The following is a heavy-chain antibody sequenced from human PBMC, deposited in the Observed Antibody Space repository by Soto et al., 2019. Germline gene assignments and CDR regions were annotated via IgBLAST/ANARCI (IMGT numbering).Heavy chain of an antibody. J-gene: IGHJ4*02. V-gene: IGHV3-11*01. CDR1: GFTFSDYY. D-gene: IGHD2-21*01. CDR3: ARDGAYGSSAHFDY. Sequence: PGGSLRLSCAASGFTFSDYYMSWIRQAPGKGLEWVSYISSSGSTIYYADSVKGRFTISRDNAKNSLYLQMSSLRAEDTAVYYCARDGAYGSSAHFDYWGQGTLVTVSS. CDR2: ISSSGSTI.